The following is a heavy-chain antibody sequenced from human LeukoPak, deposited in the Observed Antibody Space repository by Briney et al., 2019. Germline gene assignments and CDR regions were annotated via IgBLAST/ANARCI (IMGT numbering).Heavy chain of an antibody. V-gene: IGHV1-8*01. Sequence: ASVKVSCKASGYTFTSCDINWVRQATGQGLEWMGWMNPNSGNTGYAQKFQGRVTMTRNTSISTAYMELSSLRSEDTAVYYCARGDSSSWYLIYYYYGMDVWGQGTTVTVSS. CDR3: ARGDSSSWYLIYYYYGMDV. CDR1: GYTFTSCD. D-gene: IGHD6-13*01. J-gene: IGHJ6*02. CDR2: MNPNSGNT.